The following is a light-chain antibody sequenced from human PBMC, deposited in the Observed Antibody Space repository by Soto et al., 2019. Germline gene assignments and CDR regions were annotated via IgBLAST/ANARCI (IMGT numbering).Light chain of an antibody. CDR3: SSYTGSSTYVV. CDR1: SSDVGGYNY. Sequence: QSALTQPASVSGSPGQSITISCTGTSSDVGGYNYVSWYQQHPGKAPQLMIYDVSNRPSGVSNRFSGSKSANTAALTISGLQAEDEAEYYCSSYTGSSTYVVFGGGTKLTVL. CDR2: DVS. J-gene: IGLJ2*01. V-gene: IGLV2-14*01.